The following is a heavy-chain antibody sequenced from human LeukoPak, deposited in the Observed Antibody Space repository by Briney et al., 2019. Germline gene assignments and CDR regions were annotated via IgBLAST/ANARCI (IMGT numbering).Heavy chain of an antibody. D-gene: IGHD2-2*01. Sequence: ASVKVSCKASGYTFTSYYMHWVRQAPGQGLEWMGIINPSGGSTSYARKFQGRVTMTRDTSTSTVYMELSSLRSEDTAVYYCARTLPAAGRSYYYGMDVWGQGTTVTVSS. CDR2: INPSGGST. J-gene: IGHJ6*02. V-gene: IGHV1-46*01. CDR3: ARTLPAAGRSYYYGMDV. CDR1: GYTFTSYY.